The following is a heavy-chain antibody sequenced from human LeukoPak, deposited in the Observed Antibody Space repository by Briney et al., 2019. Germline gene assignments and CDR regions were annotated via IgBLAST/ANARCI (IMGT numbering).Heavy chain of an antibody. Sequence: GGSLRLSCAASGFTFSDYYMSWIRQAPGKGLEWVSYISSSGSTIYYADSVKGRFTISRDNAKNSLYLQMNSLRAEDTAVYYCARVPPYYDFWSGYSDYWGQGTLVTVSS. CDR3: ARVPPYYDFWSGYSDY. J-gene: IGHJ4*02. D-gene: IGHD3-3*01. CDR1: GFTFSDYY. V-gene: IGHV3-11*04. CDR2: ISSSGSTI.